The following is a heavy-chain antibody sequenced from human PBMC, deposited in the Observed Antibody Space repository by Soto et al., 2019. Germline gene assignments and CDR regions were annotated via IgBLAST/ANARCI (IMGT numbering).Heavy chain of an antibody. CDR1: GFTFSNVA. V-gene: IGHV3-23*01. Sequence: GGSLRLSCVASGFTFSNVAMAWVRQAPGEGLEWVSAISGSGDDTFYADSMKGRFTISRDNSKDTLYLQINSLRAEDTAVYYXANPIPKTGTTFGFWGQGT. J-gene: IGHJ4*02. CDR2: ISGSGDDT. CDR3: ANPIPKTGTTFGF. D-gene: IGHD1-1*01.